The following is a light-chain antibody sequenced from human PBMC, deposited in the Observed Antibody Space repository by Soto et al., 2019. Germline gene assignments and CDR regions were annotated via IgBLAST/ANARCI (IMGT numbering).Light chain of an antibody. CDR1: QSVSSNY. V-gene: IGKV3-20*01. J-gene: IGKJ1*01. CDR2: GAS. Sequence: MVLTQSPGTLSLSPGERATLSCRASQSVSSNYLAWDQQKPGQPPRLLIYGASSRATAIPDRFSGSGSGTDFTLTISRLEPEDFEVDYCQQYGSSPWAFGQGTKVEIK. CDR3: QQYGSSPWA.